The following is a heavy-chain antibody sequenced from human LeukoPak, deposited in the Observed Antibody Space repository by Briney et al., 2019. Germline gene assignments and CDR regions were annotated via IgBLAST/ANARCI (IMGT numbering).Heavy chain of an antibody. V-gene: IGHV3-21*01. CDR3: SAEPAAITTNWFDP. Sequence: GGSLRLSCAASGFTFSSYSMNWVRQAPGKGLEWVSSISSSSSYIYYADSVKGRFTISRDNAKNSLYLQMNSLRAEDTAVYYCSAEPAAITTNWFDPWGQGTLVTVSS. D-gene: IGHD2-2*01. CDR2: ISSSSSYI. J-gene: IGHJ5*02. CDR1: GFTFSSYS.